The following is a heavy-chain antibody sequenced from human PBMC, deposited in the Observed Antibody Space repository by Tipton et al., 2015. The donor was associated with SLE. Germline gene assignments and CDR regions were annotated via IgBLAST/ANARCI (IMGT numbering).Heavy chain of an antibody. Sequence: QLVQSGAEVKKPGSSVKVSCKASEGTFSRYAISWVRQAPGQGLEWMGGINPLFGTANYAQKLQGRVTITTDESTSTAYMELSSLRSEDTAVYYCARNGGAVRYYYGMEVWGQGTTVTVSS. CDR1: EGTFSRYA. V-gene: IGHV1-69*05. CDR3: ARNGGAVRYYYGMEV. J-gene: IGHJ6*02. D-gene: IGHD2-8*01. CDR2: INPLFGTA.